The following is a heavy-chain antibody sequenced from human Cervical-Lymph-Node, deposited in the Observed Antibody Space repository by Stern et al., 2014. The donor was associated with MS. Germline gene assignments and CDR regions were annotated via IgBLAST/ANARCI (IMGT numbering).Heavy chain of an antibody. D-gene: IGHD4-23*01. CDR2: IISSSSRI. J-gene: IGHJ1*01. CDR3: ARGKYGRWAH. Sequence: EVQLLESGGGLVKPGGSLRLSCTGSGFTFSGYTMNWVRQAPGKGLEWVSSIISSSSRIYYSDSGKGRFTISRDNINRSVYLHMDSLRVEDTAVYFCARGKYGRWAHWGQGTLVTVSS. CDR1: GFTFSGYT. V-gene: IGHV3-21*01.